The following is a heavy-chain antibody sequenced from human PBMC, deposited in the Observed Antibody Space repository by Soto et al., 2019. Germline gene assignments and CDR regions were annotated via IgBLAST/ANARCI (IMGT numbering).Heavy chain of an antibody. J-gene: IGHJ4*02. V-gene: IGHV4-30-4*01. D-gene: IGHD3-10*01. CDR2: IYYSGST. CDR3: AREGGDYYGSGSYIDY. Sequence: QVQLQESGPGLVKPSQTLSLTCTVSGGSISSGDYYWSWIRQPPGKGLEWIGYIYYSGSTYYNPSLKSRVTISVDTCKNQFSLKLSSVPAADTAVYYCAREGGDYYGSGSYIDYWGQGTLVTVSS. CDR1: GGSISSGDYY.